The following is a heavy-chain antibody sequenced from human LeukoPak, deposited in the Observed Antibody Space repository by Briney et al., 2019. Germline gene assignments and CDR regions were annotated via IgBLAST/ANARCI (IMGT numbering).Heavy chain of an antibody. CDR3: ARPFGRSGPRPGAFDI. D-gene: IGHD2-15*01. J-gene: IGHJ3*02. CDR2: IYYSGST. CDR1: VRSLSSSSFY. Sequence: SETLSLTCTVSVRSLSSSSFYWGWVRQPPGTGLEWIGRIYYSGSTYYNPSLKRRVTISVDTSKNQFSLKLSSVTAADTAVYYCARPFGRSGPRPGAFDIWGQGTMVTVSS. V-gene: IGHV4-39*01.